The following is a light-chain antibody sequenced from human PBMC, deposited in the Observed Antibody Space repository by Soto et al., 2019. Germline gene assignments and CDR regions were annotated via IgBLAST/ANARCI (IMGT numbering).Light chain of an antibody. CDR2: KAS. Sequence: DIQMTQSPSTLSASVGDRVTITCRASQSISTWLAWYQQKPVKAPKVLIYKASSLESGVPSRFSGSGSGTEFTLTISSLQPDDFATYYCQQYNSYPWTFGQGTKVEIK. CDR1: QSISTW. J-gene: IGKJ1*01. V-gene: IGKV1-5*03. CDR3: QQYNSYPWT.